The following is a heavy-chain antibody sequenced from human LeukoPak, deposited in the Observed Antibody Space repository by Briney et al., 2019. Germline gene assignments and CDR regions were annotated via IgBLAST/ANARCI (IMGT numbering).Heavy chain of an antibody. J-gene: IGHJ2*01. V-gene: IGHV3-64*01. CDR1: GFTFSSYA. D-gene: IGHD6-19*01. CDR3: ARDRSGYSSGWYWYFDL. CDR2: ISSNGGST. Sequence: PGGSLRLSCAASGFTFSSYAMHWVRQAPGKGLEYVSAISSNGGSTYYANSVKGRFTISRDNSKNTLYLQMGSLRAEDMAVYYCARDRSGYSSGWYWYFDLWGRGTLVTVSS.